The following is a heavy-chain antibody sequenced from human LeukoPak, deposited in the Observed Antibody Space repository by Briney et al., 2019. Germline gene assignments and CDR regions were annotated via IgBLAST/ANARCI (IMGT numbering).Heavy chain of an antibody. Sequence: GGSLRLSCEASGYNFSSYTMNWVRQAPGKGLVWVSRISPEGSGTTYGDSVKGRFTISRDSAKNTLYLQMNSLRAEDAAVYYCTRVLAGRSGLMDVWGRGTTVTVSS. CDR1: GYNFSSYT. D-gene: IGHD2-8*02. V-gene: IGHV3-74*01. CDR2: ISPEGSGT. CDR3: TRVLAGRSGLMDV. J-gene: IGHJ6*02.